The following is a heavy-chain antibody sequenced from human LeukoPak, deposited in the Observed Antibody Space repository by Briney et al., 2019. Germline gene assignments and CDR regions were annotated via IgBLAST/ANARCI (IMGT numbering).Heavy chain of an antibody. J-gene: IGHJ4*02. CDR3: ARGRIIGP. CDR2: ISYSGST. D-gene: IGHD1-14*01. V-gene: IGHV4-59*01. Sequence: PSETLSLTCTVSGGSISSYHWSWIRQPPGKGLEWIGYISYSGSTNYNPSLKSRVTISVDTSKNQFSLKLRSVTAADTAVYYCARGRIIGPWGQGILVTVSS. CDR1: GGSISSYH.